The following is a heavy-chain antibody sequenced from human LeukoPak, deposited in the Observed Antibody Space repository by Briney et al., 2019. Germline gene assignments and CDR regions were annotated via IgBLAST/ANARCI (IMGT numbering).Heavy chain of an antibody. Sequence: SQTLSLTCTVSGASISTGGYYWSWIRHLPGKGLEWIANIYYSGNTYYNPSLKGRVTISADTSKNYFSLKLRSVTAADTAVYYCARGPPMWFGELPLFDYWGQGTLVTVSS. CDR1: GASISTGGYY. CDR2: IYYSGNT. D-gene: IGHD3-10*01. V-gene: IGHV4-31*03. CDR3: ARGPPMWFGELPLFDY. J-gene: IGHJ4*02.